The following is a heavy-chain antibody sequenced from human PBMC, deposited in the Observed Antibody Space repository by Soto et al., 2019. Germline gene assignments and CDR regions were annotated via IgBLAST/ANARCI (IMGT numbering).Heavy chain of an antibody. CDR2: MNPNSGNT. V-gene: IGHV1-8*01. J-gene: IGHJ3*02. Sequence: ASVKVSCKASGYTFTSYDINWVRQATGQGLEWMGWMNPNSGNTGYAQKFQGRVTMTRNTSISTAYMELSSLRSEDTAVYYCARGPGCTNGVCYVYAFDIWGQGTMVTVSS. CDR1: GYTFTSYD. D-gene: IGHD2-8*01. CDR3: ARGPGCTNGVCYVYAFDI.